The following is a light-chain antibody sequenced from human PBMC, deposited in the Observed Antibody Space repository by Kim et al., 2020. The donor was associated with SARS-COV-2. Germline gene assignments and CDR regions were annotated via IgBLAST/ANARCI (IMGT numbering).Light chain of an antibody. CDR1: KLGNKY. CDR2: QDS. J-gene: IGLJ3*02. Sequence: VSPGQTASITCSGDKLGNKYTCWYQQKPGQSPVLVIYQDSKRPSGIPERFSGSNSGNTATLTISGTQTMDEADYYCQAWDRTTVVFGGGTQLTVL. V-gene: IGLV3-1*01. CDR3: QAWDRTTVV.